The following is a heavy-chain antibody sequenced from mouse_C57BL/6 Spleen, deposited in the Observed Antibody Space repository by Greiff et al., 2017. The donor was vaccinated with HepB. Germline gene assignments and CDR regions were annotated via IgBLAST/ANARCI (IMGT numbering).Heavy chain of an antibody. Sequence: EVKLEESGGGLVQPGGSLKLSCAASGFTFSDYYMYWVRQTPEKRLEWVAYISNGGGSTYYPDTVKGRFTISRDNAKNTLYLQMSRLKSEDTAMYYCARRKWYFDVWGTGTTVTVSS. J-gene: IGHJ1*03. CDR1: GFTFSDYY. CDR2: ISNGGGST. V-gene: IGHV5-12*01. CDR3: ARRKWYFDV.